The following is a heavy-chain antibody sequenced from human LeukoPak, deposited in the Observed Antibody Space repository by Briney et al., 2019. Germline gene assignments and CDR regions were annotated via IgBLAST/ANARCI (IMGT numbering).Heavy chain of an antibody. CDR3: ARLGIAAAAYYFDY. CDR1: GGPISSSSYY. Sequence: SETLSLTCTVSGGPISSSSYYWGWIRQPPGKGLEWIGSIYYSGSTYYNPSLKSRVTISVDTSKNQFSLKLSSVTAADTAVYYCARLGIAAAAYYFDYWGQGTLVTVSS. J-gene: IGHJ4*02. D-gene: IGHD6-13*01. V-gene: IGHV4-39*01. CDR2: IYYSGST.